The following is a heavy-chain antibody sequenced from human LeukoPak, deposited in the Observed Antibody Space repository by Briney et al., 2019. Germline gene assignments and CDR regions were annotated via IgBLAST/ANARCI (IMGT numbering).Heavy chain of an antibody. CDR2: ISYDGSNK. V-gene: IGHV3-30*14. CDR3: AKDGAGPHNPLTYYFDY. J-gene: IGHJ4*02. D-gene: IGHD6-19*01. Sequence: GGSLRLSCAASGFTFSSYAMHWVRQAPGKGLEWVAVISYDGSNKYYADSVKGRFTISRDNSKNTLYLQMNSLRAEDTAVYYCAKDGAGPHNPLTYYFDYWGQGTLVTVSS. CDR1: GFTFSSYA.